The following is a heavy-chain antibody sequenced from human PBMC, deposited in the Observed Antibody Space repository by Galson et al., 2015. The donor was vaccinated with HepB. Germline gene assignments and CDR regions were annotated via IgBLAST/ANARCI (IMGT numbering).Heavy chain of an antibody. D-gene: IGHD4-17*01. CDR1: GFSFSIYS. Sequence: SLRLSCAASGFSFSIYSMNWVRQAPGKGLEWVSYIRSSSGTIYYADSVKGRFTISRDNAKNSLYLQMNSLRAEDTAVYYCARDPTVTTYYYFDLWGRGTLVTVSS. V-gene: IGHV3-48*04. CDR2: IRSSSGTI. CDR3: ARDPTVTTYYYFDL. J-gene: IGHJ2*01.